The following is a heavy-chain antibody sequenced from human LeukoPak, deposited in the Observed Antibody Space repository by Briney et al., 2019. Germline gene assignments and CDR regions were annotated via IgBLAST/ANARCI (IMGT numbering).Heavy chain of an antibody. J-gene: IGHJ4*02. CDR1: GYTFTGYD. CDR3: ARAPQRTARTGYYFDY. D-gene: IGHD1-14*01. V-gene: IGHV1-8*01. Sequence: ASVKVSCKASGYTFTGYDINWVRQATGQGLEWMGWMNPNSGNTGYAQKFQGRVTMTRNTSISTAYMELSSLRSEDTAVYYCARAPQRTARTGYYFDYWGQGTLVTVSS. CDR2: MNPNSGNT.